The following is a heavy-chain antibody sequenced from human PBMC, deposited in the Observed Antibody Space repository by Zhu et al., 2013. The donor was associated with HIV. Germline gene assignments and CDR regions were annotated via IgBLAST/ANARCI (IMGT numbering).Heavy chain of an antibody. J-gene: IGHJ6*02. D-gene: IGHD2-2*01. V-gene: IGHV1-69*01. CDR1: GGTFSSYA. CDR3: ARVNVRDIVVVPAALLYYYYGMDV. Sequence: QVQLVQSGAEVKKPGSSVKVSCKASGGTFSSYAISWVRQAPGQGLEWMGGIIPIFGTANYAQKFQGRVTITADESTSTAYMELSSLRSEDTAVYYCARVNVRDIVVVPAALLYYYYGMDVWGQGTTVTVSS. CDR2: IIPIFGTA.